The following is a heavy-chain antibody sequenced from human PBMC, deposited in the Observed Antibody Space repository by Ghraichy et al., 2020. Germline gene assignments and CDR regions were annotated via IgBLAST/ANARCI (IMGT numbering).Heavy chain of an antibody. CDR2: INHSGST. J-gene: IGHJ4*02. V-gene: IGHV4-34*01. CDR1: GGSFSGYY. D-gene: IGHD6-13*01. CDR3: ASAPKDAHHTAAGLWSSY. Sequence: SETLSLTCAVYGGSFSGYYWSWIRQPPGKGLEWIGEINHSGSTNYNPSLKSRVTISVDTSKNQFSLKLSSVTAADTAVYYCASAPKDAHHTAAGLWSSYWGQGTLVTVSS.